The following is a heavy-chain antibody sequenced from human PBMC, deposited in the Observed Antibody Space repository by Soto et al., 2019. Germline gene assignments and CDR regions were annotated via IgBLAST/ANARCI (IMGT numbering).Heavy chain of an antibody. D-gene: IGHD3-22*01. CDR3: ARATYYYDSSGPREFAP. CDR2: IIPILGIA. Sequence: VQLVQSGAEVKKPGSSVKVSCKASGGTFSSYTISWVRQAPGQGLEWMGRIIPILGIANYAQKFQGRVTITADKSTSTAYMERSSLRSDDTAVYYCARATYYYDSSGPREFAPWGQGTLVTVSS. V-gene: IGHV1-69*02. J-gene: IGHJ5*02. CDR1: GGTFSSYT.